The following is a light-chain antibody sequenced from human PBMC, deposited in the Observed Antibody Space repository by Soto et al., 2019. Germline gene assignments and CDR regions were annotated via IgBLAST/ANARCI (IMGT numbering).Light chain of an antibody. Sequence: EIVLTQSPATLSLSPGERATLSCRACQSVSSYLAWYQQKPGQAPRLLIYDASNRATGIPARFSGSGSGTDFTLTISSLEPEDFAVYYCQQRSNWPPYTLGQGTKLEIK. CDR1: QSVSSY. CDR2: DAS. V-gene: IGKV3-11*01. J-gene: IGKJ2*01. CDR3: QQRSNWPPYT.